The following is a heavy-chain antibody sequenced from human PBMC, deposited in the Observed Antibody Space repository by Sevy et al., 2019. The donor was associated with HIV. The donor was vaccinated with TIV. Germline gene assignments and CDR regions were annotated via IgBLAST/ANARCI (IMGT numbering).Heavy chain of an antibody. D-gene: IGHD3-22*01. J-gene: IGHJ1*01. V-gene: IGHV4-34*01. CDR1: GGSFSGYY. CDR2: INHSGST. Sequence: SETLSLTCAVYGGSFSGYYWSWIRQPPGKGLEWIGEINHSGSTNYNPSLKSRVTISVDTSKNQFSLKLSSVTAADTAVYDCASYYYDSSGYPSHFQHWGQGTLVTVSS. CDR3: ASYYYDSSGYPSHFQH.